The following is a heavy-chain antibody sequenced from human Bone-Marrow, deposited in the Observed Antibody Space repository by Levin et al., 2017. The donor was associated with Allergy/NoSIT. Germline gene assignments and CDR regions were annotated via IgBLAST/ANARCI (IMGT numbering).Heavy chain of an antibody. J-gene: IGHJ3*02. CDR2: VSYSGTT. D-gene: IGHD4-17*01. CDR3: ARDHGDSSDAFAI. V-gene: IGHV4-61*01. Sequence: SETLSLTCSVSGGSVRSQNYYWSWIRQPPGKPLEWIGYVSYSGTTTYSPSLESRVTISLGTSENEFSLRLTSLTAADTAVYYCARDHGDSSDAFAIWGQGTMVTVSS. CDR1: GGSVRSQNYY.